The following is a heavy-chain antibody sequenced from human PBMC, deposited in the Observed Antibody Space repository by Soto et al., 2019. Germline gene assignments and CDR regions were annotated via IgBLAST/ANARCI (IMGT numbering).Heavy chain of an antibody. V-gene: IGHV1-69*13. CDR3: ARQFDSDTTGYYYAY. J-gene: IGHJ4*02. CDR2: IMPIFGSA. D-gene: IGHD3-22*01. Sequence: SVKVSCKASGGTFSRNTISWVRQAPGQGLEWMGGIMPIFGSANYAQKFQGRVMITADENTRTVYMELSRLRSEDTAVYYCARQFDSDTTGYYYAYWGQGTLVTVSS. CDR1: GGTFSRNT.